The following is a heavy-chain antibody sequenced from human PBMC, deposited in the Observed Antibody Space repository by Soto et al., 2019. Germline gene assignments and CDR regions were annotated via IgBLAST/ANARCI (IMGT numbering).Heavy chain of an antibody. CDR3: AANYDSTQMNAFNL. D-gene: IGHD3-22*01. CDR2: IYSGDST. CDR1: VFTGGHYD. Sequence: GGSXRLGCSTSVFTGGHYDMTWVRQAPGKGLESVSVIYSGDSTYYADYVKGRFTISRDKYKKMLYLQINNLRDEDTAVYYCAANYDSTQMNAFNLRGKGTMVT. V-gene: IGHV3-53*01. J-gene: IGHJ3*01.